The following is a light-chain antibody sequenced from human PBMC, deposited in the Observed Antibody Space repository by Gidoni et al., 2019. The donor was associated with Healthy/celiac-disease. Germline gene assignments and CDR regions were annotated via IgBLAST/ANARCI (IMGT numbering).Light chain of an antibody. J-gene: IGKJ1*01. CDR3: QQSYSTLPVA. Sequence: DIQMTQSPSSLSASVGDRVTITCRASQSISRYLNWYQQKPGKAPKLLIYAASSLQSGVPSRFSGSGSGTDFTLTISSLQPEDFATYYCQQSYSTLPVAFGQXTKVEIK. CDR2: AAS. V-gene: IGKV1-39*01. CDR1: QSISRY.